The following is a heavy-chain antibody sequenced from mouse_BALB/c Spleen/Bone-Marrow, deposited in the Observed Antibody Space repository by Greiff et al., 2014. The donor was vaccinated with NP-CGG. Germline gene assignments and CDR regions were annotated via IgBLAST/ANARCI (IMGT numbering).Heavy chain of an antibody. Sequence: QVQLQQPGSVLVRPGASVKLSCKASGYTFTNSWIHWAKQRPGQGLEWIGEIHPNSGNTNFNEKFKVKATLTADTSSSTAYVDLSSLTAEDSAVYYCARHHRYAYYFDYWGQGTTLTVSS. V-gene: IGHV1S130*01. CDR2: IHPNSGNT. CDR3: ARHHRYAYYFDY. CDR1: GYTFTNSW. D-gene: IGHD2-14*01. J-gene: IGHJ2*01.